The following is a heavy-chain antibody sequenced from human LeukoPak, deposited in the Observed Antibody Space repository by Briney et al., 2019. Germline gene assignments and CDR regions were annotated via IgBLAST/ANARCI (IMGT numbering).Heavy chain of an antibody. CDR3: ARGTWLRPKMATAYYYMDV. Sequence: SETLSLTCAVYGGSFSGYYWSWIRQPPGKGLEWIGEINHSGSTNYNPSLKSRVTISVDTSKNQFSLKLSSVTAADTAVYHCARGTWLRPKMATAYYYMDVWGKGTTVTVSS. D-gene: IGHD5-24*01. V-gene: IGHV4-34*01. CDR2: INHSGST. J-gene: IGHJ6*03. CDR1: GGSFSGYY.